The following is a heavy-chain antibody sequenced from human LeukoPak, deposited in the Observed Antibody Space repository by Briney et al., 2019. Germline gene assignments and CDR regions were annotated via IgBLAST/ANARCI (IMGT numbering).Heavy chain of an antibody. V-gene: IGHV3-33*01. CDR2: IWYDGSNK. D-gene: IGHD4-17*01. CDR3: ARDGTVTAGPFDP. CDR1: GIPFSSFG. J-gene: IGHJ5*02. Sequence: PGRSLRLSCAAPGIPFSSFGMHWLRQAPGKGLEWVAFIWYDGSNKYYADSVKGRFTISRDNSKNTLYLQMNSLTAEDTAVCYCARDGTVTAGPFDPWGGGTLVTVSS.